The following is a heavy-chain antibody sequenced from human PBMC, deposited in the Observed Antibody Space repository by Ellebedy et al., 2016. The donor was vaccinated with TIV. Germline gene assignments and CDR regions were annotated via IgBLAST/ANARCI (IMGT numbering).Heavy chain of an antibody. J-gene: IGHJ4*02. Sequence: GESLKISCAASGFTFSSYWMSWVRQAPGKGLEWVANIKQDGSEKYYVDSVKGRFTISRDNAKNSLYLQMNSLRAEDTAVYYCARDWEYSYGPFDYWGQGTLVTVSS. V-gene: IGHV3-7*01. CDR3: ARDWEYSYGPFDY. CDR1: GFTFSSYW. CDR2: IKQDGSEK. D-gene: IGHD5-18*01.